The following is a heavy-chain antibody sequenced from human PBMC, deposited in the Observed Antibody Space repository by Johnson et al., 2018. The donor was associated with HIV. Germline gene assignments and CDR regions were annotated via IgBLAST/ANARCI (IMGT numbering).Heavy chain of an antibody. CDR2: ISNDGSNT. Sequence: QVQLVESGGNVVQPGRSQRLSCAASGFTFSDYSMHWVRQAPGKGLEWVAIISNDGSNTYFADSVKGRFTISRDNSKNTLHLQMNSLRPEDTAVYYCARERVAVTGPTMAFDIWGQGTMVIVSS. V-gene: IGHV3-30*01. D-gene: IGHD6-19*01. J-gene: IGHJ3*02. CDR1: GFTFSDYS. CDR3: ARERVAVTGPTMAFDI.